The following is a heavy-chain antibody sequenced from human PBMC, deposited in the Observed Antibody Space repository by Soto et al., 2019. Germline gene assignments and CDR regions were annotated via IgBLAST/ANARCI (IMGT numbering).Heavy chain of an antibody. D-gene: IGHD3-10*01. J-gene: IGHJ4*02. CDR1: EYTFTSYY. CDR3: ARDRNYYGSGSYTALPEAFDY. CDR2: INPSGGST. Sequence: ASVKVSCKASEYTFTSYYMHWVRQAPGQGLEWMGIINPSGGSTSYAQKFQSRVTMTRDTSTSTVYMELSSLRSEDTAVYYCARDRNYYGSGSYTALPEAFDYWGQGTLVTVSS. V-gene: IGHV1-46*01.